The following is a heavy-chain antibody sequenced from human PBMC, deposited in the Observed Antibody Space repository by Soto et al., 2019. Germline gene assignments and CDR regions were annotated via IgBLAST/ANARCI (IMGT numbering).Heavy chain of an antibody. J-gene: IGHJ4*02. D-gene: IGHD1-1*01. CDR1: GGSFSGYY. CDR3: ARGREAYKWNDAGY. Sequence: SETLSLTCAVYGGSFSGYYWSWIRQPPGKGLEWIGEINHSGSTNYNPSLKSRVTISVDTSKNQFSLRLSSVTAADTAVYYCARGREAYKWNDAGYWGQGTLVTVSS. V-gene: IGHV4-34*01. CDR2: INHSGST.